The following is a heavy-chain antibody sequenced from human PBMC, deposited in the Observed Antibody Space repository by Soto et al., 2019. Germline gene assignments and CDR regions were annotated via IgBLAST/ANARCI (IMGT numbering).Heavy chain of an antibody. J-gene: IGHJ4*02. CDR3: AREGAGTNPLGY. Sequence: QVQLVQSGPEVKKPGASVKVSCKASGYTFTNYGFNWVRQAPGQGLEWMGWISAYNGHTKYSQISQARVIMTTDTSTSTAYMELRSLTSDDTAVYSCAREGAGTNPLGYWGQGTLVTVSS. CDR1: GYTFTNYG. CDR2: ISAYNGHT. D-gene: IGHD2-8*01. V-gene: IGHV1-18*01.